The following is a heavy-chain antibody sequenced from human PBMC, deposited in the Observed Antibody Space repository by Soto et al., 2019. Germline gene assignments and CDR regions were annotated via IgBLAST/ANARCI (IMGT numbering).Heavy chain of an antibody. CDR1: GGSISSSSYY. CDR2: INDSGST. D-gene: IGHD3-3*01. J-gene: IGHJ6*02. Sequence: PSETVSLTCTVSGGSISSSSYYWGWLRQPPGEGRDWIGTINDSGSTYYTPSLKSRVTISVDTSKNKFSLKLSSVTAADTAVYYCARHVGNDFWSGYGMDVWGQGTTVTVSS. V-gene: IGHV4-39*01. CDR3: ARHVGNDFWSGYGMDV.